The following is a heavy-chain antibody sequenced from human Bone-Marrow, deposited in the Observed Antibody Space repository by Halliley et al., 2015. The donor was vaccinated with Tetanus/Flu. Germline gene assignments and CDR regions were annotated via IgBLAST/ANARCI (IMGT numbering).Heavy chain of an antibody. CDR3: ARERGNEDYRIWFDP. J-gene: IGHJ5*02. CDR1: GVSINDNS. D-gene: IGHD4-4*01. Sequence: GLVKPSETLSLTCTVSGVSINDNSWSWIRQSPGKELEWIGNIYYSGNTNYNPSLKSRVTILLDTSKNHVSLKLSSVTAADTAVYYCARERGNEDYRIWFDPWGQGTLVTVSS. CDR2: IYYSGNT. V-gene: IGHV4-59*01.